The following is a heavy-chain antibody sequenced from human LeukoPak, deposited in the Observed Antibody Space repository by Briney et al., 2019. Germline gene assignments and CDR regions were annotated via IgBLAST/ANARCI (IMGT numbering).Heavy chain of an antibody. CDR2: IYHSGST. V-gene: IGHV4-30-2*01. J-gene: IGHJ6*03. D-gene: IGHD6-19*01. CDR3: ARETADYYYYLDV. CDR1: GGSISSGGYY. Sequence: PSETLSLTCTVSGGSISSGGYYWSWIRQPPGKGLEWIGYIYHSGSTYYNPSLTYRVTISVDRSKNQFSLKLSSVTAADSAVYYCARETADYYYYLDVWGKGTTVTVSS.